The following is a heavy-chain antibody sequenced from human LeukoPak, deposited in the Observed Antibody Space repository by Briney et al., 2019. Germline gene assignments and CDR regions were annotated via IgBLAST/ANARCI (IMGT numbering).Heavy chain of an antibody. J-gene: IGHJ5*02. CDR3: ARHYGP. CDR2: IYDSGST. CDR1: GFTFSSYG. D-gene: IGHD3-10*01. V-gene: IGHV4-39*01. Sequence: GSLRLSCAASGFTFSSYGMNWVRQPPGKGLEWIGSIYDSGSTYYNPSLKSRVTISVDTSKNQFSLKLNSVTAADTAVYYCARHYGPWGQGTLVTVSS.